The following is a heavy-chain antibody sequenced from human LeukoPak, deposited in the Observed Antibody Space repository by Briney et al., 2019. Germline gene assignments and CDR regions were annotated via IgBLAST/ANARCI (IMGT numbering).Heavy chain of an antibody. D-gene: IGHD5-18*01. CDR3: AKKDPSSYGFDS. CDR2: ISSRSGTI. Sequence: QPGGSLRLSCAASGFTFSSYEMNWVRQAPGKGLEWVSYISSRSGTIYHANSVKSRFTISRDNAKNSLYLQMNSLRDEDTAVYYCAKKDPSSYGFDSWGQGTLVTVSS. J-gene: IGHJ4*02. V-gene: IGHV3-48*03. CDR1: GFTFSSYE.